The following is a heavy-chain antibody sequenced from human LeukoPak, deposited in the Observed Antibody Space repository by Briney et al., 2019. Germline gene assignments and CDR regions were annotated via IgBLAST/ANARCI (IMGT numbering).Heavy chain of an antibody. CDR3: ARVHIGAFDI. CDR2: IYYSGST. J-gene: IGHJ3*02. CDR1: GGSISSDSYY. Sequence: SETLSLTCTVSGGSISSDSYYWSWIRQHPGKGLEWIGYIYYSGSTYYNPSLKSRVTISVDTSKNQFSLKLSSVTAADTAVYYCARVHIGAFDIWGQGTMVTVSS. D-gene: IGHD5-12*01. V-gene: IGHV4-30-4*08.